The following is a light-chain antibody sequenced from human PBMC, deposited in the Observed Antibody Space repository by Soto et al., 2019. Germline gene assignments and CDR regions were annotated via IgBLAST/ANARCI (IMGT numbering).Light chain of an antibody. CDR3: SSYTSSSIDYV. CDR2: EVS. J-gene: IGLJ1*01. V-gene: IGLV2-14*01. Sequence: QSVRTQPASVSGSPGQSITISCIGTSSDVGGYNYVSWYQQHPGKAPKLMIYEVSNRPSGVSNRFSGSKSGNTASLTISGLQAEDEADYYCSSYTSSSIDYVFGTGTKLTVL. CDR1: SSDVGGYNY.